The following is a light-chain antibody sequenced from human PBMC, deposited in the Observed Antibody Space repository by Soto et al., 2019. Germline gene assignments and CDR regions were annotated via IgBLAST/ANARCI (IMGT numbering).Light chain of an antibody. CDR1: SSNIGAGYD. V-gene: IGLV1-40*01. CDR3: QSYDSSLSGSKVV. CDR2: GNR. J-gene: IGLJ2*01. Sequence: QSVLTQPPSVSGAPGQRVTISCTGSSSNIGAGYDVHWYQQLPGTARKLVIYGNRNRPSGVPDRFSGSKSGTSASLAITGLQAEDEADYYCQSYDSSLSGSKVVFGGGTQLTVL.